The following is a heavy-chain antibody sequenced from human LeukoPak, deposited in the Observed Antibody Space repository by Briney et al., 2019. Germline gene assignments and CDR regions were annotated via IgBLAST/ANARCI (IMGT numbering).Heavy chain of an antibody. J-gene: IGHJ4*02. CDR3: ARAELRYFDWPPGDY. D-gene: IGHD3-9*01. CDR1: GYTFVTKP. Sequence: SVKVSCKTSGYTFVTKPISWVRQAPGQGLEWLGWISPLNGATSFAQQFQGRVTITTDESTSTAYMELSSLRSEDTAVYYCARAELRYFDWPPGDYWGQGTLVTVSS. V-gene: IGHV1-69*05. CDR2: ISPLNGAT.